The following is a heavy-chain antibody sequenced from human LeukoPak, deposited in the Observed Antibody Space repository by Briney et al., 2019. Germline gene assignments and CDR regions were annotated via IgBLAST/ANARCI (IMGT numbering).Heavy chain of an antibody. CDR3: ARDGATTGAFYI. V-gene: IGHV4-59*01. D-gene: IGHD5-24*01. Sequence: PSETLSLTCTVSGGSISSYYWSWIRQPPGKGLEWIGYIYYSGSTNYNPSLKSRVTISVDTSKNQFSLKLSSVAAADTAVYYCARDGATTGAFYIWGQGTMVTVSS. CDR1: GGSISSYY. J-gene: IGHJ3*02. CDR2: IYYSGST.